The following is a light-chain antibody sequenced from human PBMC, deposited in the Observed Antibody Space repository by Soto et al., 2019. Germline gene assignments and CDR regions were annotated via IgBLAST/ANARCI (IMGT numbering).Light chain of an antibody. CDR2: NNN. V-gene: IGLV1-44*01. CDR1: SSNIGPNA. Sequence: QSVLTQPPSASGTPGQKVTISCSGSSSNIGPNAVNWYQQLPGMAPKLLLYNNNQRPSGVSERCSGSKTGNSASLAISGLQSDDEADYHCAAWDDSLNGLVFGTGTKVTVL. CDR3: AAWDDSLNGLV. J-gene: IGLJ1*01.